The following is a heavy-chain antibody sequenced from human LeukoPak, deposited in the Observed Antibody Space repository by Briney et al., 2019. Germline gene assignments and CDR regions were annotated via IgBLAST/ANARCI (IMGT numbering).Heavy chain of an antibody. CDR2: ISYDGSNK. Sequence: PGGSLRLSCAASGFTFSSYGMHWVRQAPGKGLEWVAVISYDGSNKYYADSVKGRFTISRDNSKNTLYLQMNSLRAEDTAVYYCAKDLVSGGNRLDAFDIWGQGTMVTVSS. V-gene: IGHV3-30*18. CDR1: GFTFSSYG. CDR3: AKDLVSGGNRLDAFDI. D-gene: IGHD2-15*01. J-gene: IGHJ3*02.